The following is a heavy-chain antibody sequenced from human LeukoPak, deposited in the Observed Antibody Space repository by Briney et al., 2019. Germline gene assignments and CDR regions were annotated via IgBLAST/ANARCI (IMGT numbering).Heavy chain of an antibody. CDR2: IYSDGST. V-gene: IGHV3-53*04. CDR3: ARGPSDASGIFFDY. J-gene: IGHJ4*02. D-gene: IGHD3-10*01. Sequence: GGSPRLSCAASGVTLSSNYMSWGRQAPGKGLEWVSGIYSDGSTYYSDCVKGRFTLSTLNPNNTLYLQMSGLRPEDTAVYYCARGPSDASGIFFDYWGQGTLVTVSS. CDR1: GVTLSSNY.